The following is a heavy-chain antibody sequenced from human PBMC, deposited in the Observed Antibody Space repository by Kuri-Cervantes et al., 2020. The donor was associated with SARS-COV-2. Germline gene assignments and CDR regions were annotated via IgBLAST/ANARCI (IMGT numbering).Heavy chain of an antibody. CDR1: GYTFTSYD. J-gene: IGHJ6*02. CDR3: ARDSLLPYYYGMDV. D-gene: IGHD2-15*01. V-gene: IGHV1-8*01. CDR2: MNPNSGNT. Sequence: ASVKVSCKASGYTFTSYDINWVRQATGQGLEWMGWMNPNSGNTGYAQKLQGRVTMTTDTSTSTAYMELRSLRSDDTAVYYCARDSLLPYYYGMDVWGQGTTVTVSS.